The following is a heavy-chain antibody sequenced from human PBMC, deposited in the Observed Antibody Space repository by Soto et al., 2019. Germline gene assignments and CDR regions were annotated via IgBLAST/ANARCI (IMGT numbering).Heavy chain of an antibody. Sequence: GGSLRLSCAASGFTFSSYGMHLVRQAPGKGLEWVAVISYDGSNKYYADSVKGRFTISRDNSKNTLYLQMNSLRAEDTAVYYCAKLGWTTVTIDAFDIWGQGKMVTVSS. CDR3: AKLGWTTVTIDAFDI. V-gene: IGHV3-30*18. CDR2: ISYDGSNK. CDR1: GFTFSSYG. D-gene: IGHD4-17*01. J-gene: IGHJ3*02.